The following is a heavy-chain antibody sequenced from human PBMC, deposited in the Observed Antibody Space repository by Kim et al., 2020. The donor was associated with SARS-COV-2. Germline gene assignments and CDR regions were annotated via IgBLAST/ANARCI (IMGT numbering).Heavy chain of an antibody. CDR3: ARQRRVGEDWYDP. V-gene: IGHV4-59*08. Sequence: NPSRSGRVTISLDTSTNQVSLKLSAVTDADTAVYYCARQRRVGEDWYDPWGQGTLVTVSS. D-gene: IGHD2-21*01. J-gene: IGHJ5*02.